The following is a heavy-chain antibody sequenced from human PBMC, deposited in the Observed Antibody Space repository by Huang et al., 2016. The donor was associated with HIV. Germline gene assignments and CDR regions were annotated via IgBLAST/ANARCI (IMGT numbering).Heavy chain of an antibody. CDR1: GFTVSGTY. D-gene: IGHD1-26*01. Sequence: EVQLVESGGGLIQPGGTLRLSCAASGFTVSGTYMSWVRQAPRKELGWVSVIYSGGTTYFADSVKGRFTFSRDNSKNTVYLQMNSLRADDTAVYYCARGGNTVGYFDNWGQGTLVTVSS. V-gene: IGHV3-53*01. CDR2: IYSGGTT. CDR3: ARGGNTVGYFDN. J-gene: IGHJ4*02.